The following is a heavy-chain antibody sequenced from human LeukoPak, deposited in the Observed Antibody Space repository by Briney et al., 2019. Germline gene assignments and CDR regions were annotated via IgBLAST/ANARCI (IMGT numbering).Heavy chain of an antibody. Sequence: SQTLSLTCAVSGGSISGGGYSWSWIRQPPGKGLEWIGYIYHSGSTYYNPSLKSRVTISVDRSKNQFSLKLSSVTAADTAVYYCARGWEDQPAPVDYWGQGTLVTVSS. D-gene: IGHD2-2*01. CDR2: IYHSGST. CDR1: GGSISGGGYS. CDR3: ARGWEDQPAPVDY. V-gene: IGHV4-30-2*01. J-gene: IGHJ4*02.